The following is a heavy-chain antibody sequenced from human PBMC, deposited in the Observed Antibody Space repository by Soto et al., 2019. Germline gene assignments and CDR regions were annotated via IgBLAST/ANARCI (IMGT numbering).Heavy chain of an antibody. D-gene: IGHD2-2*01. J-gene: IGHJ4*02. CDR1: GYTFTSYG. CDR2: ISAYNGNT. Sequence: ASVKVSCKASGYTFTSYGISWVRHAPGQGLEWMGWISAYNGNTNYAQKLQGRVTMTTDTSTSTAYMELRSLRSDDTAVYYCARGEYCSSTSCHPFDYWGQGTLVTVSS. CDR3: ARGEYCSSTSCHPFDY. V-gene: IGHV1-18*01.